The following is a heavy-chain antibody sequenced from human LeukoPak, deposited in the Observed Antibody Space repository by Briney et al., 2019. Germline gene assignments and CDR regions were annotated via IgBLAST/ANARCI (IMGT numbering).Heavy chain of an antibody. CDR3: ARDHHHRLWDDYYYYMDV. V-gene: IGHV3-21*01. Sequence: GGSLRLSCEASGFTFTTYSMTWVRQAPGKGLEWVSIISSGSSAIFSAYALKGRFTISRDDAKNLLYLDMNSLRAEDTAVYYCARDHHHRLWDDYYYYMDVWGKGTTVTISS. D-gene: IGHD3-16*02. CDR1: GFTFTTYS. CDR2: ISSGSSAI. J-gene: IGHJ6*03.